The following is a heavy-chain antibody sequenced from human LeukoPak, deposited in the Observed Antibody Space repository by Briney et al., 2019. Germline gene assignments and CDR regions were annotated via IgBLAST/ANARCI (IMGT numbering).Heavy chain of an antibody. CDR2: IYTSGST. V-gene: IGHV4-4*07. CDR3: AALGEYGFDY. Sequence: SETLSLTCTVSGGSISSYYWSWLRQPAGKGLEWIGRIYTSGSTNYNPSLKSRVTMSVDTSKNQFSLKLSPVTAADTAVYYCAALGEYGFDYWGQGTLVTVSS. D-gene: IGHD3-10*01. J-gene: IGHJ4*02. CDR1: GGSISSYY.